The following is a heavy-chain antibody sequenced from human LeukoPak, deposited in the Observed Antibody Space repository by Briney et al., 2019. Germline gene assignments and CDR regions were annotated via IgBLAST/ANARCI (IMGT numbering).Heavy chain of an antibody. CDR1: GFTFSSYS. CDR2: ISSSSSPI. CDR3: ARDRYCSSTSCYLYNYYGMDV. J-gene: IGHJ6*02. Sequence: GGSLRLSCAASGFTFSSYSINWVRQAPGKGLEWVSYISSSSSPIYYADSVKGRFIISRDKAKNSLSLQMNSLRDEDTAVYYCARDRYCSSTSCYLYNYYGMDVWGQGTTVTVSS. V-gene: IGHV3-48*02. D-gene: IGHD2-2*01.